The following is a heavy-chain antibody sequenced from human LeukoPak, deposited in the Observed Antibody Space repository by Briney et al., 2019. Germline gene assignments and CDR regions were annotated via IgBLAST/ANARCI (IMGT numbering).Heavy chain of an antibody. D-gene: IGHD5-12*01. J-gene: IGHJ4*02. CDR1: GYTFTSYG. CDR2: ISAYNGNT. V-gene: IGHV1-18*01. CDR3: ASHSGPVATRPFDY. Sequence: ASVKVSCKASGYTFTSYGISWVRQAPGQGLEWMGWISAYNGNTNYAQKLQGRVTMTTDTSTSTAYMELRSLRSDDTAVYYCASHSGPVATRPFDYWGQGTLVTVSS.